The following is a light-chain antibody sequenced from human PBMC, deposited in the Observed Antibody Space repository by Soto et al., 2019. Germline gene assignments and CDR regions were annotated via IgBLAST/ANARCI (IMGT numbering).Light chain of an antibody. CDR3: QQYGSSPLW. J-gene: IGKJ4*02. Sequence: EIVLTQSPGTLSLSPGERATLSCRASQSVSSSYLAWYQQKPGQAPRLLIYGASIRATGIPDRYSGSGSGTDFTLTISRLEPEAFAVYYCQQYGSSPLWFGGGTKVDIK. CDR1: QSVSSSY. CDR2: GAS. V-gene: IGKV3-20*01.